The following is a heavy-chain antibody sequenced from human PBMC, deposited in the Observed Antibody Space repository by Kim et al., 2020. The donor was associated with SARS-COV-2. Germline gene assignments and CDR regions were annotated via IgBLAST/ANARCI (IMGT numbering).Heavy chain of an antibody. Sequence: GGSLRLSCAASGFTFSSYWMHWVRQAPGKGLVWVSRINSDGSSTSYADSVKGRFTISRDNAKNTLYLQMNSLRAEDTAVYYCARGPLLWFGGYYGMDVWGQGTTVTVSS. CDR3: ARGPLLWFGGYYGMDV. CDR1: GFTFSSYW. D-gene: IGHD3-10*01. J-gene: IGHJ6*02. V-gene: IGHV3-74*01. CDR2: INSDGSST.